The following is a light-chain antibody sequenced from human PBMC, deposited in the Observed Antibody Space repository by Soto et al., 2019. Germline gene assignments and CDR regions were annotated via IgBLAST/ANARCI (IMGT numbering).Light chain of an antibody. Sequence: EIVLTQSPATLSLSPGERATHSCRASQSVSSYLAWYQQKPGQAPRLLIYDASNRATGIPDRVSGSGSGTDFTLTINRLEPEDFAVYYCQQYASSPWTFGQGTKVDIK. CDR2: DAS. V-gene: IGKV3-11*01. J-gene: IGKJ1*01. CDR1: QSVSSY. CDR3: QQYASSPWT.